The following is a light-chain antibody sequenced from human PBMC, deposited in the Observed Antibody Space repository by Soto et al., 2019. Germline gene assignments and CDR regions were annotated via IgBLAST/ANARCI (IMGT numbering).Light chain of an antibody. CDR3: RSYAGSYRRV. CDR1: SSDVGGYNY. V-gene: IGLV2-11*01. J-gene: IGLJ1*01. CDR2: DVS. Sequence: QSALTQPRSVSGSPGQSVTISCTGTSSDVGGYNYDSWYQHHPGKAPKLMIYDVSNRPSGVPDRFSGSTSGNKASLTTSGLQPENVADHFCRSYAGSYRRVFGTGTKLTVL.